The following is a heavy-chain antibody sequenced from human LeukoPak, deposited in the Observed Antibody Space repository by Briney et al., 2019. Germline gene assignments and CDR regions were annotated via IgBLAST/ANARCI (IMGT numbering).Heavy chain of an antibody. Sequence: GGSLRLSCVASRFTFSNYWMSWVRQAPGKGLEWLANINQVGSEKRYADSVKGRFTISRDNAKESLYLQLNSLREDDTAVYYCARDHLTFEYWGQGTLVTVSS. J-gene: IGHJ4*02. D-gene: IGHD3-16*01. V-gene: IGHV3-7*01. CDR1: RFTFSNYW. CDR3: ARDHLTFEY. CDR2: INQVGSEK.